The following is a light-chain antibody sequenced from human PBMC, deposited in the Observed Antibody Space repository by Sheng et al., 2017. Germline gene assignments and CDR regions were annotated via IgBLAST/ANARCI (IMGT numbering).Light chain of an antibody. CDR1: KMVNKE. Sequence: SADLSQPPSVSVSPGHTATITCSGNKMVNKEVSWYRQRPGQSPVLASIRTQSGPSGTPGRISGSNSGDAATLTISAAQSVDEGDYYCQTWDSGTVIFGGGTTLTVV. J-gene: IGLJ2*01. CDR3: QTWDSGTVI. V-gene: IGLV3-1*01. CDR2: RT.